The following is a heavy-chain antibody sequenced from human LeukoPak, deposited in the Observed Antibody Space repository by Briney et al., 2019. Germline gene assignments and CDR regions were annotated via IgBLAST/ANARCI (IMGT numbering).Heavy chain of an antibody. CDR2: INLSGST. Sequence: SETLSLTCAVYGGSFSGYYWSWIRQPPGKGLEWIGEINLSGSTNYNPSLKSRVTISVDTSKNQFSLKLSSVTAADTAVYYCARGTMTTVTYYFDYWGQGTLVTVSS. CDR1: GGSFSGYY. J-gene: IGHJ4*02. V-gene: IGHV4-34*01. D-gene: IGHD4-17*01. CDR3: ARGTMTTVTYYFDY.